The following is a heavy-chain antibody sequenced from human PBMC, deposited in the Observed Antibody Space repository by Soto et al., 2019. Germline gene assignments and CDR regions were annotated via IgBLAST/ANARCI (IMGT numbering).Heavy chain of an antibody. Sequence: EVQLVESGGGLVQPGGSLRLSCAASGFSFSSYWMIWARQVPGKRLEWLAKINQDGSEKNYVDSVRGRFTISRDNAKSSVYLQLGSLRAEDTAVYFCSRLSRGAPGGSCWGQGTMVTVSS. CDR2: INQDGSEK. V-gene: IGHV3-7*03. CDR1: GFSFSSYW. CDR3: SRLSRGAPGGSC. D-gene: IGHD2-15*01. J-gene: IGHJ4*02.